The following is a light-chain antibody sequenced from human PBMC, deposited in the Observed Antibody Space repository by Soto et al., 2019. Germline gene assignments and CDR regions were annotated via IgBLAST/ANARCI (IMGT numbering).Light chain of an antibody. V-gene: IGLV1-40*01. CDR1: NSNIGAGYD. Sequence: QAVVTQPPSVSGAPGQRVTISCTGSNSNIGAGYDVHWYQQLPGAAPKLVIYGNYNRPSGVPDRLSGSKSGTSASLAITGLQAEDEADYYCQSYDSSLSGWKVFGGGTKLTVL. CDR2: GNY. CDR3: QSYDSSLSGWKV. J-gene: IGLJ3*02.